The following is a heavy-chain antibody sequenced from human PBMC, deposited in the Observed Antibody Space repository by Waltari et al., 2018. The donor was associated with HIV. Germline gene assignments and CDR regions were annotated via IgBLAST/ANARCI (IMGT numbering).Heavy chain of an antibody. CDR2: ISTYNGNT. Sequence: QVQLVLSGGKVKWSGASVKVSCQTSGYPFTDYGMDWVRQATGQSLVWMGWISTYNGNTKYAQMRQGRITVNTDTSRGTAFMGLGSLRSGDTGVYYCARGDRSSDFWGQGTMVTVSS. V-gene: IGHV1-18*01. D-gene: IGHD1-26*01. CDR3: ARGDRSSDF. J-gene: IGHJ3*01. CDR1: GYPFTDYG.